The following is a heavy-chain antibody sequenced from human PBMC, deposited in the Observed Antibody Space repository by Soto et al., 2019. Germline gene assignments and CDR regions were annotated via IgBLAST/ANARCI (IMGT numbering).Heavy chain of an antibody. Sequence: QVQLQESGPGLVKPSQTLSLTCTVSGGSINSGAYYWSWVRQHPGKGLEGIGYISYRGSTYYNPSLKSRVNISVATAKTEFSLNLNSVTAAATAVYYCARVSATGPPWFGPWGQGTLVTVSS. CDR2: ISYRGST. CDR1: GGSINSGAYY. D-gene: IGHD3-9*01. V-gene: IGHV4-31*03. CDR3: ARVSATGPPWFGP. J-gene: IGHJ5*02.